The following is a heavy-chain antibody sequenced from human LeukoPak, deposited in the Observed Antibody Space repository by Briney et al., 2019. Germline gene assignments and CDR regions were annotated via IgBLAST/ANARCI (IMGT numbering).Heavy chain of an antibody. CDR2: IFHSGST. J-gene: IGHJ4*02. Sequence: PSGTLSLTCAVSGGSIGASINSPNWWRWVRQPPGKGLEWIGEIFHSGSTNYNPSLKSRVTMSVDKSKNQFSLKLSSGTAADTAVHYCTRGAGWLIDYWGQGILVTVSS. CDR3: TRGAGWLIDY. D-gene: IGHD3-16*01. CDR1: GGSIGASINSPNW. V-gene: IGHV4-4*02.